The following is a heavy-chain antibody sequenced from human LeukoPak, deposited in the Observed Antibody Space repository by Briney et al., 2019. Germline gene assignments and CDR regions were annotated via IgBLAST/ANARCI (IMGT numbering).Heavy chain of an antibody. V-gene: IGHV3-30*18. Sequence: GGSLRLSCAASGFTFSSYGMHWVRQAPGEGLEWVAVISYDGSNKYYADSVKGRFTISRDNSKNTLYLQMNSLRAEDTAVYYCVKDSRGIDILTGYYSRYYYGMDVWGQGTTVTVSS. CDR3: VKDSRGIDILTGYYSRYYYGMDV. J-gene: IGHJ6*02. D-gene: IGHD3-9*01. CDR2: ISYDGSNK. CDR1: GFTFSSYG.